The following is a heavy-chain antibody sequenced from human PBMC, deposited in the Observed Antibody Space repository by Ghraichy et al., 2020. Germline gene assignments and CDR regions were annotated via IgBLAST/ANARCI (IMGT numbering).Heavy chain of an antibody. CDR1: GGSISSYY. J-gene: IGHJ6*02. Sequence: SQTLSLTCTVSGGSISSYYWSWIRQPAGKGLEWIGRIYTSGSTNYNPSLKSRVTMSVDTSKNQFSLKLSSVTAADTAVYYCARLKYNWNHRGMDVWGQGTTVTVSS. CDR2: IYTSGST. V-gene: IGHV4-4*07. CDR3: ARLKYNWNHRGMDV. D-gene: IGHD1-14*01.